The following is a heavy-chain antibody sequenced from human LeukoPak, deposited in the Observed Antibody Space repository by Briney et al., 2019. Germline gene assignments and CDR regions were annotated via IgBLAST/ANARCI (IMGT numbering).Heavy chain of an antibody. CDR1: GFTFSDHY. V-gene: IGHV3-9*03. CDR2: ISWNSGSI. Sequence: GGSLRLSCAASGFTFSDHYMDCVRQAPGKGLEWVSGISWNSGSIGYADSVKGRFTISRDNAKNSLYLQMNSLRAEDMALYYCASGYYFDYWGQGTLVTVSS. J-gene: IGHJ4*02. CDR3: ASGYYFDY.